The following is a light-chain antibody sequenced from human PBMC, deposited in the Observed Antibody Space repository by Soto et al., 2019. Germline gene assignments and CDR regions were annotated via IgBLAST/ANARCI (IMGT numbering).Light chain of an antibody. Sequence: EIVLTQSPATLSLSPGERATLSCRASQSVSYYLAWYQQKPGQAPRLLIYDASNRATGIPARFSGSGSATDFALTISSLQSEDFVVYYCQQYNNWPPITFGQGTRLEI. V-gene: IGKV3-11*01. CDR2: DAS. CDR3: QQYNNWPPIT. CDR1: QSVSYY. J-gene: IGKJ5*01.